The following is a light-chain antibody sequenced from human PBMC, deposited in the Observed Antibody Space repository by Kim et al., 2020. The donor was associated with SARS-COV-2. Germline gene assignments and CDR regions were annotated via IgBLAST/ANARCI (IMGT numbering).Light chain of an antibody. J-gene: IGLJ3*02. Sequence: GQTVRLTCQGDSLRSYYASWYQQKPGQAPVLVIYGKNNRPSGIPDRFSGSSSGNTASLTITGAQAEDEADYYCNSRDSSGNHWVFGGGTQLTVL. V-gene: IGLV3-19*01. CDR3: NSRDSSGNHWV. CDR2: GKN. CDR1: SLRSYY.